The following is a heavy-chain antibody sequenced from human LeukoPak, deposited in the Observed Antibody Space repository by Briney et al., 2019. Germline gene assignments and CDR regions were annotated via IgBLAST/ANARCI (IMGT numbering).Heavy chain of an antibody. Sequence: GGSLRLSCAASGFTFSDYYMSWIRQAPGKGLEWVSYISSSGSTIYYADSVKGRFTISRDNAKHSLYLQMNSLRAEDTAVYYCARTAVAGSYYFDYWGQGTLVTVSS. D-gene: IGHD6-19*01. V-gene: IGHV3-11*01. CDR2: ISSSGSTI. J-gene: IGHJ4*02. CDR3: ARTAVAGSYYFDY. CDR1: GFTFSDYY.